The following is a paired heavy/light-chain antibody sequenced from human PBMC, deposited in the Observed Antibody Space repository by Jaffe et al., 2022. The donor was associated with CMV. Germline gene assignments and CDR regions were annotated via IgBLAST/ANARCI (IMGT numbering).Light chain of an antibody. CDR3: AAWDDSLSGCYV. V-gene: IGLV1-47*01. CDR1: SSNIGSNY. Sequence: QSVLTQPPSASGTPGQRVTISCSGSSSNIGSNYVYWYQQLPGTAPKLLIYRNNQRPSGVPDRFSGSKSGTSASLAISGLRSEDEADYYCAAWDDSLSGCYVFGTGTKVTVL. J-gene: IGLJ1*01. CDR2: RNN.
Heavy chain of an antibody. J-gene: IGHJ4*02. V-gene: IGHV3-64D*06. Sequence: EVQLVESGGGLVQPGGSLRLSCSGSGFTFSSYVMHWVRQAPGKGLEYVSGVTNSGGSTYYADSVKGRFTISRDNSKNTLYLQMSSLRAEDTAIYYCVKDHSSAWYGGGGFDYWGQGTLVTVSS. D-gene: IGHD6-19*01. CDR1: GFTFSSYV. CDR2: VTNSGGST. CDR3: VKDHSSAWYGGGGFDY.